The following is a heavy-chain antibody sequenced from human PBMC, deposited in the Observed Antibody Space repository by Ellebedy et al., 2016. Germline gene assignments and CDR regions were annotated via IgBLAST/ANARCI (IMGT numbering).Heavy chain of an antibody. D-gene: IGHD3-10*01. V-gene: IGHV1-8*01. Sequence: ASVKVSXXASGYTFTSYGINWVRQAPGQGLEWVGWMNPSSGDTNYAQKFQGRVTMTRNASISTAYVELSNLRSDDTAVYYCATIRSSSAGDSWGQGTLVTVSS. CDR1: GYTFTSYG. CDR2: MNPSSGDT. J-gene: IGHJ4*02. CDR3: ATIRSSSAGDS.